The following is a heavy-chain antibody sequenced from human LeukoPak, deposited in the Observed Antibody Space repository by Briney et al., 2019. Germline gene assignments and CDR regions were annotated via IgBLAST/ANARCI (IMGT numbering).Heavy chain of an antibody. D-gene: IGHD3/OR15-3a*01. CDR2: IGDSGDRS. J-gene: IGHJ4*02. CDR1: GFTFSRYA. CDR3: AKGRALWTYDFDS. V-gene: IGHV3-23*01. Sequence: PGGSLRLSCAASGFTFSRYAMTWVRRAPGKGLEGVSTIGDSGDRSYYPDSVKGRFTISRDLSKDTLFLEMHNLRAEDTAVYYCAKGRALWTYDFDSWGQGTLVTVSS.